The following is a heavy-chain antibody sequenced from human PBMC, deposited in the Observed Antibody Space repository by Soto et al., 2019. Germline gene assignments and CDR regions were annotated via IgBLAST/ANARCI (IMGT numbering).Heavy chain of an antibody. CDR1: GYTFTSYA. D-gene: IGHD2-15*01. CDR3: ARRVVVAATDWFDP. J-gene: IGHJ5*02. Sequence: GASVKVSCKASGYTFTSYAMHWVRQAPGQRLEWMGWINAGNGNTKYSQKFQGRVTITRDTSASTAYMELSSLRSEDTAVYYCARRVVVAATDWFDPWGQGTLVTVSS. V-gene: IGHV1-3*01. CDR2: INAGNGNT.